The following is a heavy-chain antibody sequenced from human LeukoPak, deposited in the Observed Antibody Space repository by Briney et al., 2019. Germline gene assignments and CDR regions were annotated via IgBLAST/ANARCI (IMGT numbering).Heavy chain of an antibody. CDR2: ISGSGGTT. CDR1: GFTFSSYG. J-gene: IGHJ6*02. V-gene: IGHV3-23*01. CDR3: ATRSPQENDYYYGMDV. Sequence: PGGSLRLSCAASGFTFSSYGMSWVRQAPGKGLEWVSPISGSGGTTYYADSVKGRFTISRDNSKNTLYLQMNSLRAEDTAVYYCATRSPQENDYYYGMDVWGQGTTVTVSS. D-gene: IGHD6-19*01.